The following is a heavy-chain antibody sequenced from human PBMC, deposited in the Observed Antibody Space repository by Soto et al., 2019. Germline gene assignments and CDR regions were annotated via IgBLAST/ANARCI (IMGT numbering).Heavy chain of an antibody. J-gene: IGHJ4*02. CDR3: AKGGRYCSSTSCLNFDY. D-gene: IGHD2-2*01. Sequence: GGSLRLSCAASGFTFDDYAMHWVRQAPGKGLEWVSGISWNSGSIGYADSVKGRFTISRDNAKNSLYLQMNSLRAEDTALYYCAKGGRYCSSTSCLNFDYWGQGTLVTVSS. V-gene: IGHV3-9*01. CDR2: ISWNSGSI. CDR1: GFTFDDYA.